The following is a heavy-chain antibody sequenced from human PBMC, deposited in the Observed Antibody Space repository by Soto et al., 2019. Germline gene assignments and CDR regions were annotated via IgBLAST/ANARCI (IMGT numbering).Heavy chain of an antibody. D-gene: IGHD3-22*01. J-gene: IGHJ5*02. V-gene: IGHV1-69*06. CDR3: ASYYYASSGYYPVLAP. CDR1: GGTFSSYA. Sequence: SVKVSCKASGGTFSSYAISWVRQAPGQGLEWMGGIIPIFGTANYAQKFQGRVTITADKSTSTAYMELSSLRSEDTAVYYCASYYYASSGYYPVLAPWGQGTLVTVSS. CDR2: IIPIFGTA.